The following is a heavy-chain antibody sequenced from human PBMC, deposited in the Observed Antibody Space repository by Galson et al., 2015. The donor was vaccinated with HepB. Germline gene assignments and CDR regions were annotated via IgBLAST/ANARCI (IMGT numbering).Heavy chain of an antibody. J-gene: IGHJ6*03. D-gene: IGHD2/OR15-2a*01. V-gene: IGHV3-11*01. CDR1: GFTFSDFY. Sequence: SLRLSCAASGFTFSDFYMNWIRQAPGKGLEWVSYITSSGSTMYYADSVKGRFTISRDNAKNSLYLQMNSLRAEDTAVYYCARVGGPGLAPMTTLKRASIYFYMDVWGKGTTVTVSS. CDR2: ITSSGSTM. CDR3: ARVGGPGLAPMTTLKRASIYFYMDV.